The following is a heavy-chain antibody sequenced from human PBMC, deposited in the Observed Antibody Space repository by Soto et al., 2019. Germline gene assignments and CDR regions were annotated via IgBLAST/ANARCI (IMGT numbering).Heavy chain of an antibody. Sequence: PSETQCVTCAVAGGSISGSNWWSWVRPPPGKGLEWIGEIYHSGSTNYNPSLKSRVTISVDKSKNQFSLKLSSVTAADTAVYYCATLMVRGVITPWFDPWGRGTLVTVSS. CDR2: IYHSGST. D-gene: IGHD3-10*01. CDR1: GGSISGSNW. J-gene: IGHJ5*02. CDR3: ATLMVRGVITPWFDP. V-gene: IGHV4-4*02.